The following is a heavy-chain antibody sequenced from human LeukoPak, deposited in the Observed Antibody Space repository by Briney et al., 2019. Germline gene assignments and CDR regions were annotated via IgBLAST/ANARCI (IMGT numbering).Heavy chain of an antibody. CDR1: GYTFTRYD. CDR2: MNPKSGNT. Sequence: ASVKVSCKASGYTFTRYDINWVRQATGQGLEWMGWMNPKSGNTGHAQKFQGRVTITRDTSISTVYMELSSLRSDDTAVFYCARAPRYNWNDEWHFDYWGQGTLVTVSS. D-gene: IGHD1-1*01. CDR3: ARAPRYNWNDEWHFDY. J-gene: IGHJ4*02. V-gene: IGHV1-8*03.